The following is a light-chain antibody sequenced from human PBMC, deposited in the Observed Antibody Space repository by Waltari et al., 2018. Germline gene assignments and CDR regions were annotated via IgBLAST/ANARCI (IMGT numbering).Light chain of an antibody. CDR1: SRDVGGYNF. J-gene: IGLJ2*01. Sequence: QSALPPPPSASGSPGQSVTISCTGTSRDVGGYNFVSWYQQHPGKAPTLKIYEGSKRPSGVPDRFSGYRSGNTASLTVSGLQAEDEADYYCSSYAGSNKVFGGGTKLTVL. V-gene: IGLV2-8*01. CDR3: SSYAGSNKV. CDR2: EGS.